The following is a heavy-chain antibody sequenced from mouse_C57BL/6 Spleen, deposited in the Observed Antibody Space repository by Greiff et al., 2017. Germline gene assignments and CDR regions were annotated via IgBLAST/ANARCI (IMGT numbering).Heavy chain of an antibody. CDR1: GYSITSGYY. CDR3: ATFNLYYFDY. J-gene: IGHJ2*01. Sequence: EVHLVESGPGLVKPSQSLSLTCSVTGYSITSGYYWNWIRQFPGNKLEWMGYISYDGSNNYNPSLKNRISITRDTSKNQFFLKLNSVTTEDTATYYCATFNLYYFDYWGQGTTLTVSS. CDR2: ISYDGSN. V-gene: IGHV3-6*01.